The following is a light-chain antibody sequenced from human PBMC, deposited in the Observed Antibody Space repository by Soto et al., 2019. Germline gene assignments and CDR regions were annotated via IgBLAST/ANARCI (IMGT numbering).Light chain of an antibody. CDR2: DAS. CDR3: QQRSNWLFT. Sequence: EIVLTQSPATLSLSPGERATLSCRASQSVSSYLAWYQQKPGQAPRLLISDASNRATSIPARFSGSGSGTDFTLTISSLEPEDFAVYYCQQRSNWLFTFGGGTKVEIK. J-gene: IGKJ4*01. V-gene: IGKV3-11*01. CDR1: QSVSSY.